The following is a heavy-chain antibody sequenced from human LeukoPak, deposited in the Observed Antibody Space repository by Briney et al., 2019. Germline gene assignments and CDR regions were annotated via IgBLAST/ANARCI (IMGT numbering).Heavy chain of an antibody. D-gene: IGHD3-22*01. Sequence: SETLSLTCTVSGGSISSSSYYWGWIRQPPGKGLEWIGSIYYSGSTYYNPSLESRVTISVDTSKNQFSLKLSSVTAADTAVYYCARGSLSYYYDSSGYYYWFDPWGQGTLVTVSS. CDR3: ARGSLSYYYDSSGYYYWFDP. CDR2: IYYSGST. CDR1: GGSISSSSYY. V-gene: IGHV4-39*01. J-gene: IGHJ5*02.